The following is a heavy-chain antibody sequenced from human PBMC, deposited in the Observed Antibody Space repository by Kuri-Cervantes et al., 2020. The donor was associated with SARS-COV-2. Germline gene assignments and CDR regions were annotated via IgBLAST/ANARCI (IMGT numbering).Heavy chain of an antibody. Sequence: GGSLRLSCAASGFTFSSYAMSWVRQAPGKGLEWVSAISGSGGRTYYADTVKGRFTISRDNSKNTLYLQMNGLRAEDTGVYYCAKDLGDYGMDVWGQGTTVTVSS. V-gene: IGHV3-23*01. J-gene: IGHJ6*02. D-gene: IGHD3-16*01. CDR2: ISGSGGRT. CDR1: GFTFSSYA. CDR3: AKDLGDYGMDV.